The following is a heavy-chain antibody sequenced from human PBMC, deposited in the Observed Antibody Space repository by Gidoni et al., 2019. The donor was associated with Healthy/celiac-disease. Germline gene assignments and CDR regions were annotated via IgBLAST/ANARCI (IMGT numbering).Heavy chain of an antibody. CDR1: GFTFSSYG. J-gene: IGHJ4*02. CDR3: AKVQGVY. V-gene: IGHV3-30*18. CDR2: ISYDGSHK. D-gene: IGHD3-16*01. Sequence: QVQLVESGGGVVQPGRSLRLSGAASGFTFSSYGMHWVRQAPGKGLGWVAVISYDGSHKYYADSVQGRFTISRDNSQNPLYLQMNSLRAEDTAVSYCAKVQGVYWGQGTLVTVSS.